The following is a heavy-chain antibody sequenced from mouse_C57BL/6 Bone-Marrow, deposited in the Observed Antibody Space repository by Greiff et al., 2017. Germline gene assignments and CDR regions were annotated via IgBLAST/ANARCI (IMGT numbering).Heavy chain of an antibody. D-gene: IGHD3-2*02. Sequence: VQLQQSGAELVRPGTSVKVSCKASGYAFTNYLIEWVKQRPGQGLEWIGVINPGSGGTNYNEKFKGKATLTADKSSSTAYMQLSSLTSEDSAVYFCARHEDRDSSGPPAMDYWGQGTSVTVSS. J-gene: IGHJ4*01. CDR3: ARHEDRDSSGPPAMDY. V-gene: IGHV1-54*01. CDR1: GYAFTNYL. CDR2: INPGSGGT.